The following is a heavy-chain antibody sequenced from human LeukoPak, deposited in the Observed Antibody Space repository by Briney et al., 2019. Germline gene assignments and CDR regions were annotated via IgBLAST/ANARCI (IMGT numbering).Heavy chain of an antibody. J-gene: IGHJ4*02. D-gene: IGHD4-23*01. CDR2: ISSSGSTI. V-gene: IGHV3-48*03. CDR3: ARDFYGGSDY. Sequence: GGSLRLSCAVSGFTFSSYEMNWVRQFPGKGLDWVSYISSSGSTIYYADSVKGRFTISRDNAKNSLYLQLNSLRAEDTAVYYCARDFYGGSDYWGQGTLVTVSS. CDR1: GFTFSSYE.